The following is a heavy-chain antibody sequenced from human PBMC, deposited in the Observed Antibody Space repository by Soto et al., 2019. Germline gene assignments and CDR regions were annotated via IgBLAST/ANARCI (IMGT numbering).Heavy chain of an antibody. Sequence: SETLSLTCTVSGGSISTGGHYWSWIRQHPGKGLEWIGHIYYSGSTYYNPPLKSRVTISVDTSETQFSLKLSSVTAADTAVYYCARYHDALDIWGQGTMVTVSS. D-gene: IGHD2-2*01. CDR3: ARYHDALDI. J-gene: IGHJ3*02. CDR1: GGSISTGGHY. CDR2: IYYSGST. V-gene: IGHV4-31*03.